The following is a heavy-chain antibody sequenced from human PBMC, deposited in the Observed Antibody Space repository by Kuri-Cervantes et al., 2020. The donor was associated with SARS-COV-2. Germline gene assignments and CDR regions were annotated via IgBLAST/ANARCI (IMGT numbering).Heavy chain of an antibody. J-gene: IGHJ6*03. V-gene: IGHV3-11*04. CDR2: ISSSGSTI. Sequence: GESLKISCAASGFTFSEYYMSWIPPAPGKGLEWVSYISSSGSTIYYADSVKGRFTISRDNAENSLHLQMNSLRAEDTAVYYCARGVVPAAIRYYYYYYYMDVWGKGTTVTVSS. CDR1: GFTFSEYY. CDR3: ARGVVPAAIRYYYYYYYMDV. D-gene: IGHD2-2*02.